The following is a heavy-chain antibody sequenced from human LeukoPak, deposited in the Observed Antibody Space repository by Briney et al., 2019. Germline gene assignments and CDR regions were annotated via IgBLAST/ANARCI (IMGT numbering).Heavy chain of an antibody. CDR2: INPSGGST. D-gene: IGHD6-6*01. J-gene: IGHJ6*03. Sequence: ASVKVSCKASGYTFTIYYMHWVRQAPGQGLEWMGIINPSGGSTSYAQQFQGRVTMTRDMSTSTVYMELSSLRSEDTAVYYCARMKLAARQGDYYMDVWGKGTTVTVSS. CDR3: ARMKLAARQGDYYMDV. V-gene: IGHV1-46*01. CDR1: GYTFTIYY.